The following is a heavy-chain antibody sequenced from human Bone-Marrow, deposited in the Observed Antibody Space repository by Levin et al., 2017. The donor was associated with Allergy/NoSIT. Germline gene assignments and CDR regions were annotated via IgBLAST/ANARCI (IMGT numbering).Heavy chain of an antibody. CDR2: ISSNSGSV. Sequence: GGSLRLSCAASGFNFDDYAMYWVRQVPGKGLEWVAGISSNSGSVGYADPVKGRFTVSRDNAKKSVYLEMHSLRTDDTALSYCPKDMIKYDYVWGNYRYSHYFGMDAWGQGTTVTVSS. D-gene: IGHD3-16*02. J-gene: IGHJ6*02. CDR1: GFNFDDYA. CDR3: PKDMIKYDYVWGNYRYSHYFGMDA. V-gene: IGHV3-9*01.